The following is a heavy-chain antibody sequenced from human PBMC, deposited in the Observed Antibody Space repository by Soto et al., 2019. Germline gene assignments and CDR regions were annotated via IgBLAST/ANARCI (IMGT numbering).Heavy chain of an antibody. Sequence: QVQLVQSGAEVKKPGASVKVSCKVSGYTFTSYDINWVRQATGQGLEWMGWMNPNSGNTGYAQKFQGRVTMTRNTSISTAYMELSSLRSEDTAVYYCARVSSGYCSGGSCYRSDAFDIWGQGTMVTVSS. D-gene: IGHD2-15*01. V-gene: IGHV1-8*01. CDR1: GYTFTSYD. CDR2: MNPNSGNT. J-gene: IGHJ3*02. CDR3: ARVSSGYCSGGSCYRSDAFDI.